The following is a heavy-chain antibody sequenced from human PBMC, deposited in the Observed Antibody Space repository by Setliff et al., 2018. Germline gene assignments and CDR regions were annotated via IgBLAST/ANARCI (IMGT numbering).Heavy chain of an antibody. CDR1: GYTFTGYY. CDR2: INPNSGGT. Sequence: ASVKVSCKASGYTFTGYYMHWARQAPGQGLEWMGWINPNSGGTNYAQKFQGWVTMTRDTSISTAYMELSRLRSDDTAVYYCARGEAMIVEQTDFDYWGQGTPVTVSS. CDR3: ARGEAMIVEQTDFDY. D-gene: IGHD3-22*01. J-gene: IGHJ4*02. V-gene: IGHV1-2*04.